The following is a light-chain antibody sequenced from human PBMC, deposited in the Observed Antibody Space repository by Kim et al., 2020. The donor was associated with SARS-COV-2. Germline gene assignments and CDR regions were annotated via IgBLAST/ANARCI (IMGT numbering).Light chain of an antibody. CDR2: GAS. CDR1: QSVSSNY. CDR3: QQYGGSPLT. V-gene: IGKV3-20*01. Sequence: PGERATLSCRASQSVSSNYLAWYQQKPGQAPRLLIHGASSRPTGIPDRFSGSGSGTDFTLTISRLEPGDFAVYYCQQYGGSPLTFGGGTKV. J-gene: IGKJ4*01.